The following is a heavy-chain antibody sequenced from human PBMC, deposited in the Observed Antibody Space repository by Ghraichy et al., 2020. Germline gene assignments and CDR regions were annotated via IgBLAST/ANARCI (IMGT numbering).Heavy chain of an antibody. CDR3: ARDSRGYGDY. Sequence: GGSLRLSCAASGFTFSTYEMIWVRQAPGKGLEWVSNIGRSGSTTYYADSVKGRFTISRDNAKNSLYLQMNSLRAEDTAVYYCARDSRGYGDYWGQGTLVIVSS. J-gene: IGHJ4*02. CDR2: IGRSGSTT. CDR1: GFTFSTYE. V-gene: IGHV3-48*03. D-gene: IGHD5-18*01.